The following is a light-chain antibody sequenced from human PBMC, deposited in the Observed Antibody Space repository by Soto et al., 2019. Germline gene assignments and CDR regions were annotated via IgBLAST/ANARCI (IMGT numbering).Light chain of an antibody. J-gene: IGKJ1*01. CDR3: QHYNSYSEA. CDR2: GAS. V-gene: IGKV3-20*01. Sequence: EIVLTQSPATLSLSPGERATLSCRASQSVTDNYLAWYQQKPGQAPRLVISGASSRTSGIPDRFSASGSGTEFTLTISSLQPDDFATYYCQHYNSYSEAFGQGTKVDIK. CDR1: QSVTDNY.